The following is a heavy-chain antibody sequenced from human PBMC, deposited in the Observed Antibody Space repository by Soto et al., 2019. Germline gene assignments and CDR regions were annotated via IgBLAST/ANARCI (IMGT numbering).Heavy chain of an antibody. CDR1: GFNLCADD. Sequence: ASVNVSCSGSGFNLCADDTYWVRQAPERGLQWVRLMGHNTGGTEYEERLRDRVTITRDTSINSAYMEPRRLRSEDTAIYFCARGRDAASQLYSPHGMDVWGQGTTVTVSS. V-gene: IGHV1-2*02. CDR3: ARGRDAASQLYSPHGMDV. D-gene: IGHD3-3*01. CDR2: MGHNTGGT. J-gene: IGHJ6*02.